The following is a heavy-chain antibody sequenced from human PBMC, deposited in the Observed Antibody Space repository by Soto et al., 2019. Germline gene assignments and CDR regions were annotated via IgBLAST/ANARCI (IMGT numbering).Heavy chain of an antibody. CDR3: AKDRTSPIYYYGMDV. V-gene: IGHV3-30*18. CDR2: ISYDGSNK. Sequence: PGGSLRLSCAASGFTFSSYGMHWVRQAPGKGLEWVAVISYDGSNKYYSDSVKGRFTISRDNSKNTLYLQMNSLRAEDTAVYYCAKDRTSPIYYYGMDVWGQVTTVTVSS. CDR1: GFTFSSYG. J-gene: IGHJ6*02.